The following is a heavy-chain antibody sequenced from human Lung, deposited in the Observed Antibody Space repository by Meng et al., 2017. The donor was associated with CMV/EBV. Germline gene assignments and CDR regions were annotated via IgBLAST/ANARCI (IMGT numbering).Heavy chain of an antibody. CDR2: INQDGNEE. V-gene: IGHV3-7*01. J-gene: IGHJ6*02. CDR1: GFTFSSYW. Sequence: GGSLRLSXAASGFTFSSYWMSWVRQAPGKGLEWVANINQDGNEEYYVDSLKGRFTISRDNAKNSLYLQMTSLRAEDTAVYYCARDGTLSPYYYYYGMDVWGQGTTVTGSS. CDR3: ARDGTLSPYYYYYGMDV.